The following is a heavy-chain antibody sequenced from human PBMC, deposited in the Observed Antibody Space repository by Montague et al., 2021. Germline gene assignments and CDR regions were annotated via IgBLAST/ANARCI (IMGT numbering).Heavy chain of an antibody. CDR1: GFTFSNYG. Sequence: SLRLSCAASGFTFSNYGMSWVRQAPGKGLEWVSSITGSGATTYYADSVKGRFTSSGDNSENTLYLQMNNLRAEDTALYYCARGRGVSSGIGQLDPWGQGTLVTVSS. V-gene: IGHV3-23*01. CDR3: ARGRGVSSGIGQLDP. CDR2: ITGSGATT. J-gene: IGHJ5*02. D-gene: IGHD3-22*01.